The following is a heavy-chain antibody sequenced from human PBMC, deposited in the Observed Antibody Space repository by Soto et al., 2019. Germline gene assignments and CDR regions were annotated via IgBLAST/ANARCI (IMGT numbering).Heavy chain of an antibody. D-gene: IGHD4-4*01. CDR1: GFTFSSYA. J-gene: IGHJ4*02. CDR2: ISYDGSNK. CDR3: ARDDYGNNPFDY. Sequence: QVQLVESGGGVVQPGRSLRLSCAASGFTFSSYAMHWVRQAPGKGLEWVAVISYDGSNKYYADSVKGRFTISRDNSKNTLYLQMNSLRAEDTAVYYCARDDYGNNPFDYWGQGTMVTDSS. V-gene: IGHV3-30-3*01.